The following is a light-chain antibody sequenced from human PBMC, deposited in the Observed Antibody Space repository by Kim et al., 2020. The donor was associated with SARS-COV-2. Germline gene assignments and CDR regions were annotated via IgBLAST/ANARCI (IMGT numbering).Light chain of an antibody. CDR3: NSRDSNDNVV. CDR1: SLRSYY. V-gene: IGLV3-19*01. Sequence: SELTQDPAVSVALGQTVRITCQGDSLRSYYATWYQQKPGQAPILVIYGKNNRPSGIPDRFSGSSSGNKASLTITGTQAGDEADYYCNSRDSNDNVVFGGGTKLSVL. CDR2: GKN. J-gene: IGLJ2*01.